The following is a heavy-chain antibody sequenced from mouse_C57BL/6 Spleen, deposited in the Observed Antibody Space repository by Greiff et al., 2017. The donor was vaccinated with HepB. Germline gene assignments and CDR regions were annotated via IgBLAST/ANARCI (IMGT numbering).Heavy chain of an antibody. J-gene: IGHJ3*01. CDR3: ARSDGNYPWFAY. Sequence: QVQPQQPGTELVKPGASVKLSCKASGYTFTSYWMHWVKQRPGQGLEWIGNINPSNGGTNYNEKFKSKATLTVDKSSSTAYMQLSSLTSEDSAVYYCARSDGNYPWFAYWGQGTLVTVSA. V-gene: IGHV1-53*01. CDR2: INPSNGGT. CDR1: GYTFTSYW. D-gene: IGHD2-1*01.